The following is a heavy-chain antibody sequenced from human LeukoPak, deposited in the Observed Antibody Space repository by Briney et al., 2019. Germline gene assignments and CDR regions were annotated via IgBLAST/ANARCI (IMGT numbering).Heavy chain of an antibody. CDR2: IYYSGST. D-gene: IGHD5-18*01. V-gene: IGHV4-38-2*02. J-gene: IGHJ6*03. CDR3: ARTTEGGYTYGYFYYYYMDV. CDR1: GYSIRSGYY. Sequence: SETLSLTCTVSGYSIRSGYYWGWIRQPPGKGLEWIGYIYYSGSTNYNPSLKSRVTISVDTSKNQFSLKLTSVTAADTAVYYCARTTEGGYTYGYFYYYYMDVWGKGTTVTISS.